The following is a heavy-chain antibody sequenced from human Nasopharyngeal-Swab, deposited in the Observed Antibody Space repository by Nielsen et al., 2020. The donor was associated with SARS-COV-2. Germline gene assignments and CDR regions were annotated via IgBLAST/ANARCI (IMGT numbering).Heavy chain of an antibody. D-gene: IGHD2-2*02. J-gene: IGHJ5*02. V-gene: IGHV4-59*08. CDR2: IYYSGST. Sequence: SQTLSLTCAVYGGSFSGDYWTWIRQPPGKGLEWIGYIYYSGSTYYNPSLKSRVTISIDTSKNQFSLKLSSVTAADTAVYYCARLYISPRRFDPWGQGTLVTVSS. CDR3: ARLYISPRRFDP. CDR1: GGSFSGDY.